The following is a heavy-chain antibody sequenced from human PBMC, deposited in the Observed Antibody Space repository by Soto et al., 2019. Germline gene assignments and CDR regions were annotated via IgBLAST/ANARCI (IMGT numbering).Heavy chain of an antibody. CDR3: ARDWTGNTCPCLDV. CDR1: GFTFSNYA. D-gene: IGHD2-8*02. CDR2: SGGGGGTT. V-gene: IGHV3-23*01. Sequence: EVQLWESGGGLVQPGGSLRLSGAASGFTFSNYALTWFRHSPGKGLGWVSTSGGGGGTTYYADSVKGRFTISRDNSKNTLSLQMSSLRVEDTAIYYCARDWTGNTCPCLDVWGQGTTVSVSS. J-gene: IGHJ6*02.